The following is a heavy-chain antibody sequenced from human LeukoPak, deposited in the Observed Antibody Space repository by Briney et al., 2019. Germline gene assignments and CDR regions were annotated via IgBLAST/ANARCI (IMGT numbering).Heavy chain of an antibody. J-gene: IGHJ4*02. Sequence: GGSLRLSCAASGFTFSSYEMNWVRQAPGKGLEWLSYISSSGSTIYYADSVKGRFTISRDNAKNSLYLQMNSLRAEDTAIYYCAREYLGGSDYWGQGTLVTVSP. V-gene: IGHV3-48*03. CDR1: GFTFSSYE. D-gene: IGHD5-12*01. CDR2: ISSSGSTI. CDR3: AREYLGGSDY.